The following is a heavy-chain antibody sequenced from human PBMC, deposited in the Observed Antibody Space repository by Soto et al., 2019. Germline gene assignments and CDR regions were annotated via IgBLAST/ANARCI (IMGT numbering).Heavy chain of an antibody. D-gene: IGHD3-10*01. V-gene: IGHV3-30*03. CDR1: GFTFSNYG. Sequence: QVQLVESGGGVVQPGRSLRLSCAASGFTFSNYGMHWVRQAPGKGLEWVAVISYDGSNKYYADSVKGRFTISRDNSKNTLYLQMNSLRAEDTAVYYCAREFGSAGGYGMDVWGQGTTVTVSS. CDR3: AREFGSAGGYGMDV. CDR2: ISYDGSNK. J-gene: IGHJ6*02.